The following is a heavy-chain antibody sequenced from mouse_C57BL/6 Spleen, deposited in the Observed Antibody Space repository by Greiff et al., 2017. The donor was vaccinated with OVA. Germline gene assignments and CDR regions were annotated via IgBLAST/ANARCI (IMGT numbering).Heavy chain of an antibody. CDR2: INPSNGGT. CDR1: GYTFTSYW. D-gene: IGHD3-2*02. V-gene: IGHV1-53*01. J-gene: IGHJ4*01. Sequence: VQLQQSGTELVKPGASVKLSCKASGYTFTSYWMHWVKQRPGQGLEWIGNINPSNGGTNYNEKFKSKATLTVDKSSSTAYMQLSSLTSEDSAVYYCASPAQAYYAMDYWGQGTSVTVSS. CDR3: ASPAQAYYAMDY.